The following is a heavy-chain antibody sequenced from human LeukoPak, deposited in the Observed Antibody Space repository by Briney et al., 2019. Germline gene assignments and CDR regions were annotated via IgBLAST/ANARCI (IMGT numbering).Heavy chain of an antibody. V-gene: IGHV4-39*01. CDR2: IYYSGST. D-gene: IGHD3-22*01. J-gene: IGHJ4*02. CDR1: GGSISSSSYY. CDR3: ATYYYDSSGYQRGIFDY. Sequence: PSETLSLTCTVSGGSISSSSYYWGWIRQPPGEGLEWIGSIYYSGSTYYNPSLKSRVTISVDTSKTQFSVKLSSVTAADTAVYYCATYYYDSSGYQRGIFDYWGQGTLVTVSS.